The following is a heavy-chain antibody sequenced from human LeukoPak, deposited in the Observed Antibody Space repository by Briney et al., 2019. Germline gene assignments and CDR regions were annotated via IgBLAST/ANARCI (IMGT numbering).Heavy chain of an antibody. Sequence: PSETLSLTCAVSGGSISSSDYSWNWIRQPPGKDLEWIGYIHHSGSTYYNPSLKSRVTISVDRSKNQFSLKLTSVTAADTAVYYCARGLYDSNSPSYYFDSWGQGTLVTVSS. CDR2: IHHSGST. CDR1: GGSISSSDYS. J-gene: IGHJ4*02. V-gene: IGHV4-30-2*01. CDR3: ARGLYDSNSPSYYFDS. D-gene: IGHD3-22*01.